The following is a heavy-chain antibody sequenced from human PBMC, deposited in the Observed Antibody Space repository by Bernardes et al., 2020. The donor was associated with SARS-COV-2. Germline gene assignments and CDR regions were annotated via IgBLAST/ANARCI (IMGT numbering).Heavy chain of an antibody. Sequence: GSLRFSCAASGLTVDHKYMTWVRQAPGKGLEWVSLIYSGGRTDHADSVKGRFTISRDTSKNTLYLQMNSLRTDDTAVYYCAARSTVRYFDSFDCWGQGTLVTVSS. D-gene: IGHD3-9*01. CDR1: GLTVDHKY. CDR3: AARSTVRYFDSFDC. V-gene: IGHV3-66*02. J-gene: IGHJ4*02. CDR2: IYSGGRT.